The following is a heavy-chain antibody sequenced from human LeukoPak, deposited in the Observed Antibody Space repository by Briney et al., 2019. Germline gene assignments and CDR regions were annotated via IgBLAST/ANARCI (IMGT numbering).Heavy chain of an antibody. J-gene: IGHJ6*03. D-gene: IGHD2-2*01. V-gene: IGHV4-59*01. CDR3: ARVLPVVPAARNYYYMDV. CDR2: IYYSGST. Sequence: SETLSLTCTVSAGSISLYNTYYWNWIRQPPGKGLEWIGYIYYSGSTNYNPSLKSRVTISVDTSKNQFSLKLNSVTAADTAVYYCARVLPVVPAARNYYYMDVWGKGTTVTVSS. CDR1: AGSISLYNTYY.